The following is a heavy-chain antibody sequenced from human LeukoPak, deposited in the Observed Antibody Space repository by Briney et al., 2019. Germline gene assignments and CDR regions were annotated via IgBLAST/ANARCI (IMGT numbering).Heavy chain of an antibody. D-gene: IGHD2-2*01. CDR1: GGSISSSSYY. J-gene: IGHJ4*02. CDR2: IYYSGST. Sequence: SETLSLTCTVSGGSISSSSYYWGWIRQPPGKGLKWIGSIYYSGSTYYNPSLKSRVTISVDTSRNQFSLKLSSVTAADTAVYYCASRTYDIVVVPAANVWGQGTLVTVSS. V-gene: IGHV4-39*01. CDR3: ASRTYDIVVVPAANV.